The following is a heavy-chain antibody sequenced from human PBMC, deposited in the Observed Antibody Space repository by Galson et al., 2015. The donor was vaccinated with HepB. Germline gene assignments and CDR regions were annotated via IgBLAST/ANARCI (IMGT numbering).Heavy chain of an antibody. D-gene: IGHD6-19*01. CDR3: AKVFPEKTDGWYRQALYYFDS. CDR2: ISGNGDST. V-gene: IGHV3-23*01. J-gene: IGHJ4*02. Sequence: SLRLSCAASGFGFDTHAMSWVRQAPGKGLEWISGISGNGDSTFYGDSVKGRFTISRDNSRNTLFLQMNSLRAGDTAIYFCAKVFPEKTDGWYRQALYYFDSWGQGTRVTVSS. CDR1: GFGFDTHA.